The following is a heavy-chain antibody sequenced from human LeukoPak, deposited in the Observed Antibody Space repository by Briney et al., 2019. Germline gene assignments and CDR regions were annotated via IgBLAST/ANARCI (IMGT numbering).Heavy chain of an antibody. V-gene: IGHV3-48*03. Sequence: GGSLRLSCAASGFTFSSYEMNWVRQAPGKGLEWVSYISSSGSTIYYADSVKGRFTLSRDNSKNTLYLQMNSLRAEDTAVYYCAKGRITMIVDDWYFDLWGRGTLVTVSS. CDR2: ISSSGSTI. D-gene: IGHD3-22*01. J-gene: IGHJ2*01. CDR1: GFTFSSYE. CDR3: AKGRITMIVDDWYFDL.